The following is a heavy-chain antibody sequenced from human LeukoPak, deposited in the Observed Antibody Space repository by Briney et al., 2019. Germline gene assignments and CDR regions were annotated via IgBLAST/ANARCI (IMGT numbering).Heavy chain of an antibody. D-gene: IGHD6-19*01. CDR2: IDPPSGTP. J-gene: IGHJ4*02. V-gene: IGHV1-2*02. CDR3: ARSGFSTGFYLDG. CDR1: GYTFTGQF. Sequence: ASVTDSCMASGYTFTGQFIHWLRPAPGRGVAWMGWIDPPSGTPHYAQKFQDTVTLTRDPSIGTAYMEVHRLQSDDTAVYYCARSGFSTGFYLDGWGQGTLISGSS.